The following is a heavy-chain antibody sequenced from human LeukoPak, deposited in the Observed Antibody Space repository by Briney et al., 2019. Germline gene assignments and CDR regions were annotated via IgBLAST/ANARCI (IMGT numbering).Heavy chain of an antibody. V-gene: IGHV3-9*01. CDR3: AREGDGYYHWFDP. CDR2: ISWNSGSI. D-gene: IGHD5-24*01. CDR1: GFTFDDYA. J-gene: IGHJ5*02. Sequence: GGSLRLSCAASGFTFDDYAMHWVRQAPGKGLEWVSGISWNSGSIGYADSVKGRFTISRDNAKNSLYLQMNSLRAEDTAVYYCAREGDGYYHWFDPWGQGTLVTVSS.